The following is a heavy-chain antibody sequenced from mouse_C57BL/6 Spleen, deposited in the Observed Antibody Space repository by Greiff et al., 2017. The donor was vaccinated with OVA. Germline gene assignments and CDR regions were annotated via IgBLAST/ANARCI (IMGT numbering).Heavy chain of an antibody. J-gene: IGHJ4*01. Sequence: EVKLVESGGGLVKPGGSLKLSCAASGFTFSSYTMSWVRQTPEKRLEWVATISGGGGNTYYPDSVKGRFTISRDNAKNTLYLQMSSLRSEDTALYYCARDPNWDRGYWGQGTSVTVSS. CDR1: GFTFSSYT. CDR3: ARDPNWDRGY. V-gene: IGHV5-9*01. D-gene: IGHD4-1*01. CDR2: ISGGGGNT.